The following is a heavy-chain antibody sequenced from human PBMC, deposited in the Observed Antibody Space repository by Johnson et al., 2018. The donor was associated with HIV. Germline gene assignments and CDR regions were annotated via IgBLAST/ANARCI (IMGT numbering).Heavy chain of an antibody. CDR1: GFTFSYYG. V-gene: IGHV3-30*02. CDR2: TRYDGSDE. CDR3: AKSASERATPLAEVDAFDV. J-gene: IGHJ3*01. Sequence: QVQLVESGGGMVQPGGSLRLSCATSGFTFSYYGLHWVRQAPGMGLEWVAFTRYDGSDEFYADSVKGRFTISRDTSKNTLYLQMNNLRVEDTALYYCAKSASERATPLAEVDAFDVWGQGTMVTVSS. D-gene: IGHD5-24*01.